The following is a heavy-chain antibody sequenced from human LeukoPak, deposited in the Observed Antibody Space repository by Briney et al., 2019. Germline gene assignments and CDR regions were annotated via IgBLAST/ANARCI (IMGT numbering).Heavy chain of an antibody. V-gene: IGHV5-51*01. J-gene: IGHJ4*02. CDR3: ARGKREFPGSGSYSTHFEY. Sequence: GESLQISCEGSGYIFDTHWIGWVRPLPGKGLEWMGIIYPDDSDIRYSPSFQGQVTMSADKSIRTAYLHWSSLKASDPAMYYCARGKREFPGSGSYSTHFEYWGQGTLVTVSS. CDR1: GYIFDTHW. CDR2: IYPDDSDI. D-gene: IGHD3-10*01.